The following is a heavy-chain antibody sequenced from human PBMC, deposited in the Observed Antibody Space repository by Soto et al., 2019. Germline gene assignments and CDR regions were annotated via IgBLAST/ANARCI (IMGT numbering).Heavy chain of an antibody. Sequence: QVQLQESGPGLVKPSQTLSLTCTVSGGSISSGGYYWSWIRQHPGKGREWIGYIYYSGSTYYNPSLKSRVTISVDTSKNQFSLKLSSVTAADTAVYYWARENSGYKGVWSLDVWGQGTTVTVSS. D-gene: IGHD5-12*01. J-gene: IGHJ6*02. CDR3: ARENSGYKGVWSLDV. V-gene: IGHV4-31*03. CDR2: IYYSGST. CDR1: GGSISSGGYY.